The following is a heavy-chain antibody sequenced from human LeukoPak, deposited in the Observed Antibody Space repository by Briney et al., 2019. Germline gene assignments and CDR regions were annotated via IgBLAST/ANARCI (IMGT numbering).Heavy chain of an antibody. CDR2: FYHGGST. V-gene: IGHV4-38-2*02. D-gene: IGHD3-22*01. J-gene: IGHJ4*02. CDR1: GYSISTGYY. CDR3: ARDYYYDSSGCFDY. Sequence: SETLSLTCTVSGYSISTGYYWDWIRQPPGKGLEWIGTFYHGGSTYYNPSLKSRVTISVDTSKNQFSLKLSSVTAADTAVYYCARDYYYDSSGCFDYWGQGTLVTVSS.